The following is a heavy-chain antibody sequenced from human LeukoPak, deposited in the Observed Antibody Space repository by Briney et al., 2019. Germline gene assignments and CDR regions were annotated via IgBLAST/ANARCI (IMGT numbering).Heavy chain of an antibody. J-gene: IGHJ5*02. CDR1: GGSISSGDYY. D-gene: IGHD1-1*01. CDR3: ARARVQLERRYNWFDP. Sequence: SETLSLTCTVSGGSISSGDYYWSWIRQPPGKGLEWIGYIYYSGSTYYNPSLKSRVTISVDTSKNQFSLKLSSVTAADTAVYCCARARVQLERRYNWFDPWGQGTLVTVSS. V-gene: IGHV4-30-4*08. CDR2: IYYSGST.